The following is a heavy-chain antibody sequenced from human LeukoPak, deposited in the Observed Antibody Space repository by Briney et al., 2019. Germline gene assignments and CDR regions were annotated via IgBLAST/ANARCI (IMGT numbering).Heavy chain of an antibody. V-gene: IGHV1-18*01. J-gene: IGHJ5*02. CDR2: ISAYNGNA. D-gene: IGHD1-26*01. CDR1: GYTFTSYG. Sequence: VASVKVSCKASGYTFTSYGISWVRQAPGQGLEWMGWISAYNGNANYAQKLQVRVTMTRNTSMSTAYMELSSLRSEDTAVYYCARARFTSGSHSLTPALNWFDPWGQGTLVTVSS. CDR3: ARARFTSGSHSLTPALNWFDP.